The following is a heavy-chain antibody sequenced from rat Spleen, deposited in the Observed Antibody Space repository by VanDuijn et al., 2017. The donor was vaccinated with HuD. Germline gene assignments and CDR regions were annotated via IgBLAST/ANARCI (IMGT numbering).Heavy chain of an antibody. V-gene: IGHV5-22*01. CDR3: TRLSTFSVAAEVMDA. Sequence: EVQVVESGGGLVQPGRSMKLSCEVSGFTFSDYYMAWVRQAPKKGLEWVASINCEGSSTYYGDSVKGRFTISRDNAKNTLYLQMNSLGSEDSATYYCTRLSTFSVAAEVMDAWGQGTSVTVSS. J-gene: IGHJ4*01. CDR1: GFTFSDYY. CDR2: INCEGSST. D-gene: IGHD1-2*01.